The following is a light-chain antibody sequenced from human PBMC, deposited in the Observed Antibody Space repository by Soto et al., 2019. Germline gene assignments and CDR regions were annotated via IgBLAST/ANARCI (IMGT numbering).Light chain of an antibody. Sequence: EIVMTQSPATVAVAPGARATLSCGGSRSIGNNLAWYQQQPGQAPRLLLYGASTTASGIPARFSGSGSGTEFTLTISSLQSEDFAVYSCLHYKDWPRWTFGQGTKVDI. CDR2: GAS. CDR1: RSIGNN. J-gene: IGKJ1*01. V-gene: IGKV3-15*01. CDR3: LHYKDWPRWT.